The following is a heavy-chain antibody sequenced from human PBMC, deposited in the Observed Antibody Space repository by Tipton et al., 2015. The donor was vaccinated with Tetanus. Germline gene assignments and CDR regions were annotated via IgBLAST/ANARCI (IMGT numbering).Heavy chain of an antibody. J-gene: IGHJ4*02. V-gene: IGHV4-39*01. CDR1: GGSISSSSYY. CDR2: IYYSGST. D-gene: IGHD4-17*01. CDR3: ARQTADYGDYD. Sequence: TLSLTCTVSGGSISSSSYYWGWIRQPPGKGLEWIGSIYYSGSTYYNPSLKSRVTISVDTSKNQFSLKLSSVTAADTAVYYCARQTADYGDYDWGQGTLVTVSS.